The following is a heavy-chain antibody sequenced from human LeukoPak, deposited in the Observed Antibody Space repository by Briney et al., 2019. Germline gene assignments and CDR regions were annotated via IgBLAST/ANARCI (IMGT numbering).Heavy chain of an antibody. V-gene: IGHV3-30*02. D-gene: IGHD6-19*01. CDR2: IRYDGNNK. CDR3: AKDRWGAVASFDY. J-gene: IGHJ4*02. Sequence: GGSLRLSCAASGFPFSDYVMHWVRQAPGKGLEWVAVIRYDGNNKYYADSVKGRFTISRDNSKNMLYLQMNSLGTEDTAVYYRAKDRWGAVASFDYWGQGTLVTVSS. CDR1: GFPFSDYV.